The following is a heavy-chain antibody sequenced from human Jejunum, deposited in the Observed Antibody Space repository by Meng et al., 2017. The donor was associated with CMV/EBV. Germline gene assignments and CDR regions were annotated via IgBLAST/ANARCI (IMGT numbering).Heavy chain of an antibody. D-gene: IGHD6-19*01. V-gene: IGHV3-21*01. CDR2: ITSDSTYI. CDR1: GFTFSSDS. Sequence: GFTFSSDSMNWVRQAPGKGLEWVSSITSDSTYIYYADSVKGRFTISRDNAKNSLYLQMNSLRVEDTAVYYCARAGVFGSGLGYWGQGTLVTVSS. CDR3: ARAGVFGSGLGY. J-gene: IGHJ4*01.